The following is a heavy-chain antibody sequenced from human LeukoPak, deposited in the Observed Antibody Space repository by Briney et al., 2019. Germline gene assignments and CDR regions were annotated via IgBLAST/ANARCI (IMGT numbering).Heavy chain of an antibody. Sequence: GGTLRLSCTASGFTFSSYSMNWVRQAPGKGLEWISYISSSGSTKYHADSVKGRFTISRDNAQNSLYLQMNSLRAEDTAMYYCARARCTTCQVPGYWGQGTLVTVSS. J-gene: IGHJ4*02. D-gene: IGHD2-8*01. CDR1: GFTFSSYS. CDR2: ISSSGSTK. CDR3: ARARCTTCQVPGY. V-gene: IGHV3-48*01.